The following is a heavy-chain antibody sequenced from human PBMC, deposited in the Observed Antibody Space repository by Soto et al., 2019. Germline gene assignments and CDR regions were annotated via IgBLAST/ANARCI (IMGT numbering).Heavy chain of an antibody. V-gene: IGHV1-18*01. CDR3: VRDPHEVWTSYWFDP. CDR2: ISAYDGKT. CDR1: GYTFNTYG. D-gene: IGHD3-16*01. J-gene: IGHJ5*02. Sequence: ASVKVSCKTSGYTFNTYGINWVRQAPGQGLELMGWISAYDGKTTYAEKFQGRVTLTTDTSKSTAYMELRSLSSDDTAIYYCVRDPHEVWTSYWFDPWGQGTPVTVSS.